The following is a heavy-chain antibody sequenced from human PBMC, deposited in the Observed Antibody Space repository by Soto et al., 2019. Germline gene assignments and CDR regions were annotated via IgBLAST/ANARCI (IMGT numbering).Heavy chain of an antibody. J-gene: IGHJ4*02. Sequence: DVQLVESGGGLVQPGGSLKLSCRTTGFTFTGSAIHWVRQAPGKGLEWIGRIRNIANNYATAYPASVTGRFTISRDDSKSTAYLEMSSLKTEDTAMYYCAGPGPFDSWGQGTLVIVSS. V-gene: IGHV3-73*01. CDR3: AGPGPFDS. CDR1: GFTFTGSA. D-gene: IGHD1-1*01. CDR2: IRNIANNYAT.